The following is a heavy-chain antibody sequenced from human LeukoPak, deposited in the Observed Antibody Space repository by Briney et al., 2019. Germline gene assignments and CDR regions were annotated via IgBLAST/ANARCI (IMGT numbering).Heavy chain of an antibody. CDR3: TRDRESSGYFRDTSHWYFDL. J-gene: IGHJ2*01. Sequence: SQTLSLTCVISGDSVSSNSAAWNWIRQSPSRGLEWLGRTYYRSKWYSDYAFSVKSRIIINPDTSRNQFSLQLNSVTPEDTAVYYCTRDRESSGYFRDTSHWYFDLWGRGTLVTVSP. CDR2: TYYRSKWYS. CDR1: GDSVSSNSAA. D-gene: IGHD3-22*01. V-gene: IGHV6-1*01.